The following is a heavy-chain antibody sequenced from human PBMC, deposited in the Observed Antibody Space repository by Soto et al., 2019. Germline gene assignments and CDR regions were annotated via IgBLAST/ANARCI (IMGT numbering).Heavy chain of an antibody. CDR1: GYTLTELS. V-gene: IGHV1-24*01. CDR2: FDPEDGET. D-gene: IGHD3-22*01. CDR3: ATVVYDSSPMGYYFDY. J-gene: IGHJ4*02. Sequence: ASVKVSCKVSGYTLTELSMHWVRQAPGKGLEWMGGFDPEDGETIYAQKFQGRVTMTEDTSTDTAYMELSSLRSEDTAVYYCATVVYDSSPMGYYFDYWGQGTLVTVSS.